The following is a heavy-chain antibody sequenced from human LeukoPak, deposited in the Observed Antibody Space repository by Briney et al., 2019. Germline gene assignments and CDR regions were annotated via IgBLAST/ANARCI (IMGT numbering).Heavy chain of an antibody. CDR1: GYSFTSYW. Sequence: GESLKISCKGSGYSFTSYWIGWVRQMPGKGLEWMGIIYPGDSDTRYSPSFQGQVPISADKSLTTAYLPWSSLTASATDTYACSRLGSSWLSWFDPWGQGTLVTVSS. D-gene: IGHD6-13*01. J-gene: IGHJ5*02. CDR3: SRLGSSWLSWFDP. CDR2: IYPGDSDT. V-gene: IGHV5-51*01.